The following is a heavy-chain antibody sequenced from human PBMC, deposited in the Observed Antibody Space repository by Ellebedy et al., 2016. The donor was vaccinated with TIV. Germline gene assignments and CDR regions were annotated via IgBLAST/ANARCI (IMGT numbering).Heavy chain of an antibody. CDR1: GYTFTSYY. J-gene: IGHJ4*02. Sequence: ASVKVSCKASGYTFTSYYTHWVRQAPGQGLEWMGIINPSGGTTTYAQKFQGRVIMTRDTSTSTVYMDLTSLRSEDTAVYYCARVRDSSGYYYWGQGTLVTVSS. D-gene: IGHD3-22*01. V-gene: IGHV1-46*01. CDR3: ARVRDSSGYYY. CDR2: INPSGGTT.